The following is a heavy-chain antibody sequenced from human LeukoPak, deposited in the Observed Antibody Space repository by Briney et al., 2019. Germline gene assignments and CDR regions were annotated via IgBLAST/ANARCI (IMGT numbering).Heavy chain of an antibody. CDR2: VHYSGST. CDR1: GGSISSSSHY. Sequence: SGTLSLTCTVSGGSISSSSHYWGWIRQPPGKGLEWIGSVHYSGSTYYNPSLKSRVTISVDTSENQFSLKLSSVTAADTAVYYCARDGRSDYYYDSSGNFDYWGQGTLVTVSS. V-gene: IGHV4-39*07. J-gene: IGHJ4*02. D-gene: IGHD3-22*01. CDR3: ARDGRSDYYYDSSGNFDY.